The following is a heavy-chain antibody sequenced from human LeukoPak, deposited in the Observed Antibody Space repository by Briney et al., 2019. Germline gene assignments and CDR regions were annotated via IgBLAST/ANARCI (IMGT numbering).Heavy chain of an antibody. J-gene: IGHJ4*02. CDR3: ARSVSSSRFSLWKY. Sequence: SDTLSLICTVSGGSISSYYLSWMRQLPGKGLEWIGYFYHRGGTNYNPSLQGRVTMSIDTSKNQFSLKLTSVTTADTAGYYCARSVSSSRFSLWKYWGQGTLVTVSS. CDR2: FYHRGGT. CDR1: GGSISSYY. D-gene: IGHD6-13*01. V-gene: IGHV4-59*07.